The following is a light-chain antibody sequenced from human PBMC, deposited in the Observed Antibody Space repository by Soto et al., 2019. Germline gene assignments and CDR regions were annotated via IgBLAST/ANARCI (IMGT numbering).Light chain of an antibody. Sequence: EIVLTQSPGTLSLSPGEGATLSCRASQGFSSTYLAWFQKKPDQAPRLLIYGASNRATGVPDRFSGSGSGTDFTLTISRLEPEDFAVYYCQVYGRSPPYTFGQGTKLDI. J-gene: IGKJ2*01. CDR1: QGFSSTY. CDR2: GAS. CDR3: QVYGRSPPYT. V-gene: IGKV3-20*01.